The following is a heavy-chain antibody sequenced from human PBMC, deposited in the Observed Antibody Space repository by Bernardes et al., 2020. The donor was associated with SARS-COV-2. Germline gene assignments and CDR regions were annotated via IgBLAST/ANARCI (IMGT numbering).Heavy chain of an antibody. Sequence: GGSLRLSCSASGFTFSSYSMHWVRQAPGKGLDYVSGISIDGDNTHYADSVEDRFTISRDNSKDTLYLQMSSLRLEDTAVYYCVKADYKFFWPSSGWGGHFFDDWGQGSLLTVSS. CDR2: ISIDGDNT. CDR1: GFTFSSYS. V-gene: IGHV3-64D*06. J-gene: IGHJ4*02. CDR3: VKADYKFFWPSSGWGGHFFDD. D-gene: IGHD6-19*01.